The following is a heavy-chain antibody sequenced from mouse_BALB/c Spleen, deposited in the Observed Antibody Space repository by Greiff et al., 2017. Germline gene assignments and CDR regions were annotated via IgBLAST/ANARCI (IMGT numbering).Heavy chain of an antibody. J-gene: IGHJ4*01. CDR3: ARERYGNGAMDY. D-gene: IGHD2-1*01. Sequence: EVQLVESGPGLVKPSQSLSLTCTVTGYSITSDYAWNCIRQFPGNKLEWMGYISYSGSTSYNPSLKSRISITRDTSKNQFFLQLNSVTTEDTATYYCARERYGNGAMDYWGQGTSVTVSS. CDR2: ISYSGST. CDR1: GYSITSDYA. V-gene: IGHV3-2*02.